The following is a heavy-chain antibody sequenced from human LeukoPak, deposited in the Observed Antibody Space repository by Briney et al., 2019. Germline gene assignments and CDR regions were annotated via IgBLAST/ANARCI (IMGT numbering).Heavy chain of an antibody. CDR3: ARRLLWFGNDY. D-gene: IGHD3-10*01. Sequence: GSLRLSCAASGFTFSSYSMNWVRQAPGKGLEWIGEINHSGSTNYNPSLKSRVTISVDTSKNQFSLKLSSVTAADTAVYYCARRLLWFGNDYWGQGTLVTVSS. CDR1: GFTFSSYS. CDR2: INHSGST. V-gene: IGHV4-34*01. J-gene: IGHJ4*02.